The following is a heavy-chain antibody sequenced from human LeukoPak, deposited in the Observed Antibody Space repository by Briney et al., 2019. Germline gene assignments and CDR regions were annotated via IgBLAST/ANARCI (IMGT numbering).Heavy chain of an antibody. J-gene: IGHJ4*02. CDR2: ITGGGTIV. CDR3: ARRPSGWPSDY. D-gene: IGHD6-19*01. CDR1: GFTFSSFE. Sequence: GGSLRLSCAASGFTFSSFEMHWVRQAPGKGLEWISYITGGGTIVYYADSVKGRFAVSRDNAKNSLYLQMNSLRAEDTAVYYCARRPSGWPSDYWGQGTLVTVSS. V-gene: IGHV3-48*03.